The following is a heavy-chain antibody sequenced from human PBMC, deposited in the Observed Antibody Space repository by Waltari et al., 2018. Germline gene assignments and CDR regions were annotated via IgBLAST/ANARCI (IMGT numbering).Heavy chain of an antibody. CDR1: GGSISSGGYY. Sequence: QVQLQESGPGLVKPSQTLSLTCTVSGGSISSGGYYWSWIRQHPGKGLEWSGYIYSSGSTYYNPSLESRVTISVDTSKNQFSLKLSSVTAADTAVYYCAREGHGLSGSGFDYWGQGTLVTVSS. D-gene: IGHD3-10*01. CDR3: AREGHGLSGSGFDY. V-gene: IGHV4-31*03. J-gene: IGHJ4*02. CDR2: IYSSGST.